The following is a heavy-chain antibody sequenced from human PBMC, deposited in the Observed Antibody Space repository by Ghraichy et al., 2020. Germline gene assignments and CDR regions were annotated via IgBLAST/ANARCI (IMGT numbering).Heavy chain of an antibody. CDR1: GFTFSIYW. Sequence: GGSLRLSCAASGFTFSIYWMHWVRQAPGKGLVWVSHINSDGSGTNYADSVKGGFTISRDNAKNTLYLQMNSLRAEDTAVYYCLRGGPTAGSFPPFDSWGQGTRVTVSS. CDR2: INSDGSGT. J-gene: IGHJ4*02. V-gene: IGHV3-74*01. CDR3: LRGGPTAGSFPPFDS. D-gene: IGHD3-10*01.